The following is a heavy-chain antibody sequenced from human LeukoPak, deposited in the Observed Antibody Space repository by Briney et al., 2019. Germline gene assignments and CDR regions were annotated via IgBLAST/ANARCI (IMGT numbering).Heavy chain of an antibody. CDR1: GYTFTGYY. Sequence: GASVKVSCKASGYTFTGYYMHWVRQAPGQGLEWMGWINPNSGGTHYAQKFQGRVTMTRDTSISTAYMELSRLRSDDTAVYYCARDTKIGEFVFDYWGQGTLVTVSS. D-gene: IGHD3-10*01. J-gene: IGHJ4*02. CDR3: ARDTKIGEFVFDY. V-gene: IGHV1-2*02. CDR2: INPNSGGT.